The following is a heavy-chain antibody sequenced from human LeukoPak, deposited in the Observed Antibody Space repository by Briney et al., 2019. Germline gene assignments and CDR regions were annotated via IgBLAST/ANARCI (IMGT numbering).Heavy chain of an antibody. D-gene: IGHD6-19*01. CDR1: GFTCGDYA. J-gene: IGHJ4*02. CDR2: VRSKAYGGTT. V-gene: IGHV3-49*03. CDR3: TRDEGSSGWLLFDY. Sequence: GRSLRLSCTASGFTCGDYATSWFRQAPGKGLEWVGSVRSKAYGGTTEYAASVKGRFTISRDDSKSIAYLQMNSLKTEDTAVYYCTRDEGSSGWLLFDYWGQGTLVTVSS.